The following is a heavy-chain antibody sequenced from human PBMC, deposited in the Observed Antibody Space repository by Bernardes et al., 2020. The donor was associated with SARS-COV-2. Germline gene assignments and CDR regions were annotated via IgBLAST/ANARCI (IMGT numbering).Heavy chain of an antibody. Sequence: SLRLSCAASGFTFSSYWMSWVRQAPGKGLEWVANIKQDGSEKYYVDSVKGRFTISRDNAKNSLYLQMNSLRAEDTAVYYCARYSSGWYVGWFDPWGQGTLVTVSS. CDR2: IKQDGSEK. J-gene: IGHJ5*02. CDR1: GFTFSSYW. CDR3: ARYSSGWYVGWFDP. D-gene: IGHD6-19*01. V-gene: IGHV3-7*01.